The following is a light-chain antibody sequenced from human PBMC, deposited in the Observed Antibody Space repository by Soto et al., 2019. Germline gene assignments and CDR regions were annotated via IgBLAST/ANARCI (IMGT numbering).Light chain of an antibody. CDR1: QDINKY. V-gene: IGKV1-33*01. Sequence: DIPMTQSPSSLSASVGDRITITCQASQDINKYLNWYQQKLGKAPKLLIYDASNLQRGVPSRFSGSGSGTHFSLSISSLQPEDIETYYCQQSENGPLTFGGGTKVEIK. J-gene: IGKJ4*01. CDR2: DAS. CDR3: QQSENGPLT.